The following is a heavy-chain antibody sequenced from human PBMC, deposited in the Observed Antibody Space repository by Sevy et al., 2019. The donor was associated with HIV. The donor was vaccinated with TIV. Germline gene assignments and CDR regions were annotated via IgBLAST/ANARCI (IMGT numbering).Heavy chain of an antibody. CDR2: ISHTSESS. CDR1: GFTLSSYV. D-gene: IGHD3-3*01. Sequence: GGSLRLSCAASGFTLSSYVMSWVRHSPGKGLEWVSTISHTSESSNYADSVKGRFTISRYNSKNTLYLHMNSLRVEDTAVYHCAGRRVGDFWSGSVRGPWAGGPLFDYWGQGTLVTVSS. V-gene: IGHV3-23*01. J-gene: IGHJ4*02. CDR3: AGRRVGDFWSGSVRGPWAGGPLFDY.